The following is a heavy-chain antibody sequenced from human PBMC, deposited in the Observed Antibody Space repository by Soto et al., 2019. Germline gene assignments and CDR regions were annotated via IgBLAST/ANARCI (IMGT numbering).Heavy chain of an antibody. CDR2: ISAYNGNT. J-gene: IGHJ4*02. CDR1: GYTFTSYG. Sequence: QVQLVQSGAEVKKPGASVKVSCKASGYTFTSYGISWVRQAPGQGLEWMGWISAYNGNTNSAQKLQGRVTITTDTSTSTAYMELRSLRSDDTAVYYCAYSGDYDFWSGRPSNYWGQGTLVTVSS. CDR3: AYSGDYDFWSGRPSNY. D-gene: IGHD3-3*01. V-gene: IGHV1-18*01.